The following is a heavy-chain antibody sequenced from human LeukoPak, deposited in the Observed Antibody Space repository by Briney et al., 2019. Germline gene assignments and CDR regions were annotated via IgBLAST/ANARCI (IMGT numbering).Heavy chain of an antibody. D-gene: IGHD2-15*01. Sequence: SETLSLTCTVSGGSINDYFWGWIRQPPGKGLDWIGHIYSVGSPTCSPSLMSRVSISVDSSKNQFSLNLSSVTAADTAVYFCARDLGGYPFFMDVWGRGTTVIVSS. CDR3: ARDLGGYPFFMDV. J-gene: IGHJ6*03. CDR1: GGSINDYF. CDR2: IYSVGSP. V-gene: IGHV4-59*12.